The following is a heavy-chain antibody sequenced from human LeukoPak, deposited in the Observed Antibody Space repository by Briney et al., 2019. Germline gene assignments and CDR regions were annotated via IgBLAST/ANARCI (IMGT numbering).Heavy chain of an antibody. D-gene: IGHD2-2*01. Sequence: SVNVSCKSSGGTFSSYAISWVRQAPGQGLEWMGGNIPIFGTANYAQKFQGRVTITADESTSTNYMELSSLRSEDTAVYYCATTQMGDIVVAGLDYWGQGTLVTVSS. J-gene: IGHJ4*02. CDR2: NIPIFGTA. V-gene: IGHV1-69*13. CDR1: GGTFSSYA. CDR3: ATTQMGDIVVAGLDY.